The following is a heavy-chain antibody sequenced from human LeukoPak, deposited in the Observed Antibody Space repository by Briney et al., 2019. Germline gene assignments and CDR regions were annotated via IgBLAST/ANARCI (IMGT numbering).Heavy chain of an antibody. V-gene: IGHV2-70*11. D-gene: IGHD3-10*01. CDR1: GFSLSTSGMC. J-gene: IGHJ4*02. CDR2: IDWDDDK. Sequence: SGPTLVNPTQTLTLTCTFSGFSLSTSGMCVGWIRQPPGKALEWLARIDWDDDKYYSTSLKTRLTISKDTSKNQVVLTMTNMDPVDTATYYSARHYYGSGSYSTPFDYWGQGTLVTVSS. CDR3: ARHYYGSGSYSTPFDY.